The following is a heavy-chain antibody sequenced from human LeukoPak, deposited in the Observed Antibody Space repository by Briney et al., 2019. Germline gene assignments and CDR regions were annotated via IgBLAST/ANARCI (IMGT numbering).Heavy chain of an antibody. CDR2: IYSGGST. J-gene: IGHJ4*02. CDR1: GFTFSSYA. V-gene: IGHV3-53*01. CDR3: ARDGGDYEY. Sequence: GGSLRLSCAASGFTFSSYAMHWVRQAPGKGLEWVSVIYSGGSTYYADSVKGRFTISRDNSKNTLYLQMNSLRAEDTAVYYCARDGGDYEYWGQGTLVTVSS. D-gene: IGHD4-17*01.